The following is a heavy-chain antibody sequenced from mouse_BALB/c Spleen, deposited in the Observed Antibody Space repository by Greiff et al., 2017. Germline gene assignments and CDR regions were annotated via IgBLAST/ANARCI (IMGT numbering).Heavy chain of an antibody. CDR2: INPSNGRT. J-gene: IGHJ2*01. Sequence: QVQLQQPGAELVKPGASVKLSCKASGYTFTIYWMHWVKQRPGQGLEWIGEINPSNGRTNYNEKFKSKATLTVDKSSSTAYMQLSSLTSEDSAVYYCASSVLITTGVADYWGQGTTLTVSS. CDR3: ASSVLITTGVADY. D-gene: IGHD1-1*01. V-gene: IGHV1S81*02. CDR1: GYTFTIYW.